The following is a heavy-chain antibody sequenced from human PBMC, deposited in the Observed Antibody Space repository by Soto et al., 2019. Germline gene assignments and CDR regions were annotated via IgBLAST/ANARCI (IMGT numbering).Heavy chain of an antibody. Sequence: PGGSLRLSCAASGFTFSSYSMNWVRQAPGKGLEWVSSISSSSSYIYYADSVKGRFTISRDNAKNSLYLQMNSLRAEDTAVYYCARGGITIFGVVIGHRYFDYWGQGTLVTVSS. CDR3: ARGGITIFGVVIGHRYFDY. V-gene: IGHV3-21*01. D-gene: IGHD3-3*01. CDR2: ISSSSSYI. J-gene: IGHJ4*02. CDR1: GFTFSSYS.